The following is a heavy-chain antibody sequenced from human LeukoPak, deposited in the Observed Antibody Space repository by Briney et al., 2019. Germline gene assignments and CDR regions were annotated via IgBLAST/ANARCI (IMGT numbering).Heavy chain of an antibody. V-gene: IGHV3-21*05. Sequence: GGSLRLSCAASGFTLSSYGVNWVRQPPGKGLEWLSWISSSSSYMYYADSVKGRFTISRDNAKNSMYLQMNSLRAEDTAVYYCARPRDGYNHGAFDIWGQGTMVTVSS. J-gene: IGHJ3*02. CDR1: GFTLSSYG. CDR2: ISSSSSYM. D-gene: IGHD5-24*01. CDR3: ARPRDGYNHGAFDI.